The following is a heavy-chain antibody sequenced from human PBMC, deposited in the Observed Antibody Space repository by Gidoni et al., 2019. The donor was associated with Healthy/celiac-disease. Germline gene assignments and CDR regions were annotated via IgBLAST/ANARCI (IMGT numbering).Heavy chain of an antibody. Sequence: QVQLQESGPGLVKPSQTLSLTCTVSGGSISSGSYYWRWIRQPAGKGLEWIGRNYTSGSTTYNPSLKSRVTISVDTSKNQFSLKLSSVTAADTAVYYCARGRPHSHYHNWFDPWGQGTLVTVSS. V-gene: IGHV4-61*02. D-gene: IGHD1-26*01. J-gene: IGHJ5*02. CDR2: NYTSGST. CDR3: ARGRPHSHYHNWFDP. CDR1: GGSISSGSYY.